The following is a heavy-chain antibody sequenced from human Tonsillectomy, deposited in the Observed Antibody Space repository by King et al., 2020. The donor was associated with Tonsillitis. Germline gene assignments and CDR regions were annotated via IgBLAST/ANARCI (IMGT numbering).Heavy chain of an antibody. CDR2: INPHTGGT. D-gene: IGHD1-26*01. CDR3: ARQWGTWTTINWLDP. J-gene: IGHJ5*02. CDR1: GYTLTGHF. V-gene: IGHV1-2*02. Sequence: VQLVESGAEVKRPGASVKVSCTGSGYTLTGHFMHWVRQAPGQGLEWMGWINPHTGGTHYAQKFQGRVTMTRDTSLNTAYMELSRLRYDDTAVYYCARQWGTWTTINWLDPWGQGTLVTVSS.